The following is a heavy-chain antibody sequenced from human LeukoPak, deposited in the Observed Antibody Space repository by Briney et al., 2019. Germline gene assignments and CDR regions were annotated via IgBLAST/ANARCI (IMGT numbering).Heavy chain of an antibody. Sequence: SETLSLTCTVSGGSISSSSYYWGWIRQPPGKGLEWIGSIYYSGSTYYNPSLKSRVTISVDTSKNQFSLKLSSVTAADTAVYYCAREGGEPLGVKNLGYFDYWGQGTLVTVSS. D-gene: IGHD1-14*01. CDR3: AREGGEPLGVKNLGYFDY. CDR2: IYYSGST. J-gene: IGHJ4*02. CDR1: GGSISSSSYY. V-gene: IGHV4-39*07.